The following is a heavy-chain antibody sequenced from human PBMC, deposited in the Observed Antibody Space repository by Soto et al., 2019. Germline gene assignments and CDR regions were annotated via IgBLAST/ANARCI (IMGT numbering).Heavy chain of an antibody. CDR3: ARDKLPSVAAHYYYDGMDV. V-gene: IGHV1-18*01. D-gene: IGHD6-13*01. CDR1: GYTLTSYG. CDR2: TSAYNGNT. J-gene: IGHJ6*02. Sequence: ASVKVSCKASGYTLTSYGISWVRQAPGQGLEWMGWTSAYNGNTNYAQKLQGRVTMTTDTSTSTAYMELRSLRSDDTAVYYCARDKLPSVAAHYYYDGMDVWGQGTTVTVSS.